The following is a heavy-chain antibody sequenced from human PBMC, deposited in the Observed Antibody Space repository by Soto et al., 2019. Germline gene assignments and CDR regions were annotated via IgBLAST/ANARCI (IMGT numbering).Heavy chain of an antibody. Sequence: QLHLVQSGAVVKKPGASVTVSCSASGYPVTAYYMHWVRQAPGRGLEWMGGINPATGAAKYTQTFQGRVTRTRDTATGTGFMGLGGLASEDTAVFYCARGGGVGVAGSAAFDMWGQGTLVTVSS. CDR3: ARGGGVGVAGSAAFDM. CDR2: INPATGAA. D-gene: IGHD3-3*01. V-gene: IGHV1-2*02. CDR1: GYPVTAYY. J-gene: IGHJ3*02.